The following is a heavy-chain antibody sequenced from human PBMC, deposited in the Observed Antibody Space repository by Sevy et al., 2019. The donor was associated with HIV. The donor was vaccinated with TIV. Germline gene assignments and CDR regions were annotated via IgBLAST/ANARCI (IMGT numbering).Heavy chain of an antibody. J-gene: IGHJ4*01. CDR2: ISYDGSNK. D-gene: IGHD3-16*02. CDR1: GFTFSSYA. V-gene: IGHV3-30-3*01. CDR3: ARDPPDYVWGSYRYSYYFDY. Sequence: GGSLRLSCASSGFTFSSYAMHWVRQAPGKGLEWVAVISYDGSNKYYADSVKGRFTISRDNSKNTLYLQMNSLRAEDTAVYYCARDPPDYVWGSYRYSYYFDYWGHGTLVTVSS.